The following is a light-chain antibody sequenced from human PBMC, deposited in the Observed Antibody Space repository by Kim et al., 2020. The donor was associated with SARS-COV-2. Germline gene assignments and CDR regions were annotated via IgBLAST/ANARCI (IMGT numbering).Light chain of an antibody. V-gene: IGLV1-47*01. CDR3: AAWDISLRGVV. Sequence: QSVLTQPPSASGTPGQRVTISCSGSSSNIGSNYVYWYQQLPGTATKLLIYRNNQRPSGVPDRFSGSKAGTSATLDISGLRSEAEAVYYCAAWDISLRGVVFGGGTQLTVL. CDR1: SSNIGSNY. CDR2: RNN. J-gene: IGLJ2*01.